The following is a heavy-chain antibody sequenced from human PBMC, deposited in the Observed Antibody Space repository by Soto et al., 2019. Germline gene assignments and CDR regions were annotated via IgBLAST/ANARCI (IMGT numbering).Heavy chain of an antibody. Sequence: GGSLRPSCAASGFTFSSYWMHWVRQAPGKGLVWVSRINSDGSSTSYADSVKGRFTISRDNAKNTLYLKMNSLRAEDTAVFYCGRGGSDSPMAPGYWGQGTLVTVSS. CDR1: GFTFSSYW. D-gene: IGHD5-18*01. J-gene: IGHJ4*02. V-gene: IGHV3-74*01. CDR3: GRGGSDSPMAPGY. CDR2: INSDGSST.